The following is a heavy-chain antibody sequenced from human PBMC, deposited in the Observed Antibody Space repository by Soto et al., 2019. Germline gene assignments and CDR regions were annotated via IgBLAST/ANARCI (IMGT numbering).Heavy chain of an antibody. V-gene: IGHV3-33*01. J-gene: IGHJ6*02. Sequence: QVHLVESGGGVVQPGRSLRLSCAASGFTFNNYGIHWIRQAPGKGLEWVAVIWSDGSNKYYADSVKGRFTISRDNSKSTLFLQMNSLRADDTAVYYCAREERPHYYYYSMDVWGQGTTVTVSS. CDR1: GFTFNNYG. CDR3: AREERPHYYYYSMDV. CDR2: IWSDGSNK.